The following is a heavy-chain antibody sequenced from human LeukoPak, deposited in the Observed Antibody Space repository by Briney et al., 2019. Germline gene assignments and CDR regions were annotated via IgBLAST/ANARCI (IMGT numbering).Heavy chain of an antibody. D-gene: IGHD3-10*01. V-gene: IGHV4-59*01. CDR1: GGSISSYY. J-gene: IGHJ5*02. CDR2: IYYSGST. CDR3: ARGGYYGSGNDFRFDT. Sequence: SETLSLTCTVSGGSISSYYWSWIRQPPGKGLEWIGYIYYSGSTNYKPSLKSRVTISVDTSKNQFSLKLSSVTAADTAVYYRARGGYYGSGNDFRFDTWGQGTLVTVSS.